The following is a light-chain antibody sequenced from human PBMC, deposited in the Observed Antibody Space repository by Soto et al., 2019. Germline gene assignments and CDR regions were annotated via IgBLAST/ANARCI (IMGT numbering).Light chain of an antibody. J-gene: IGKJ2*01. V-gene: IGKV1-33*01. CDR1: RDISVY. CDR2: DAS. CDR3: PQYDNFPPYT. Sequence: DIQMTQSPTSLSVSAGDTVTITCQASRDISVYLNWYQHKPGHPPKLIVYDASNLQTGVPSKFSGSGSGTQFNFTITILQPEDIATSYCPQYDNFPPYTFGQGTKLDIK.